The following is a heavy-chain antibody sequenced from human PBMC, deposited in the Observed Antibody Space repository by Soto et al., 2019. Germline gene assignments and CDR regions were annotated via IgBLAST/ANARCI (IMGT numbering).Heavy chain of an antibody. Sequence: GGSLRLSCSASGFTFSSYAMHWVRQAPGKGLEYVSAISSNGGSTYYADSVKGRFTISRDNSKNTLYLQMSSLRAEDTAVYYCVKGLSGSYTAPRWFQHWGQGTLVTVSS. CDR1: GFTFSSYA. D-gene: IGHD1-26*01. J-gene: IGHJ1*01. CDR2: ISSNGGST. V-gene: IGHV3-64D*08. CDR3: VKGLSGSYTAPRWFQH.